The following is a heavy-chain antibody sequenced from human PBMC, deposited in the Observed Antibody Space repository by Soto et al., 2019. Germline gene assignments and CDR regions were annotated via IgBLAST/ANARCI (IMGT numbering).Heavy chain of an antibody. CDR2: IYYSGST. CDR3: ARRPPISDYYYYGMDV. V-gene: IGHV4-39*01. J-gene: IGHJ6*02. CDR1: GGSISSSSYY. D-gene: IGHD2-21*01. Sequence: SETLSLTCTVSGGSISSSSYYWGWIRQPPGKGLEWIGSIYYSGSTYYNPSLKSRVTISGDTSKNQFSLKLSSVTAADTAVYYCARRPPISDYYYYGMDVWGQGTTVTVSS.